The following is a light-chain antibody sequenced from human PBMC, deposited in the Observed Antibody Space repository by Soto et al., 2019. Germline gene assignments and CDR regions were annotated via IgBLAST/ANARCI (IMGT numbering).Light chain of an antibody. J-gene: IGLJ1*01. Sequence: QSALTQPASVSGSPGQSITISCTGTSSDVGGYNYVSWYQQHPGKAPKLMIYDVSNRPSGVSNRFSGSKSGNTASLTISGLQAEDEADYYCSSYTSSSTLLYVCGTGTKLNVL. CDR1: SSDVGGYNY. CDR2: DVS. V-gene: IGLV2-14*01. CDR3: SSYTSSSTLLYV.